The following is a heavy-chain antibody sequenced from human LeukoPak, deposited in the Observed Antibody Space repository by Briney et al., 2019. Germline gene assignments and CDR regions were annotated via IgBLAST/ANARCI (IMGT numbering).Heavy chain of an antibody. CDR1: GFTFSSYS. CDR2: ISDSGGDT. J-gene: IGHJ5*02. CDR3: VKVGGGSGWYWSP. V-gene: IGHV3-23*01. D-gene: IGHD6-19*01. Sequence: GSLRLSCAASGFTFSSYSMNWVRQAPGRRLEWVSGISDSGGDTDYADSVKGRFTISRDNSKNTLFLQMNILRVEDTAVYYCVKVGGGSGWYWSPWGQGTLVTVSS.